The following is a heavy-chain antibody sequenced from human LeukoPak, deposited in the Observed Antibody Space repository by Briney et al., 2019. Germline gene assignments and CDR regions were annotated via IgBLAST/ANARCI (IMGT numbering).Heavy chain of an antibody. D-gene: IGHD3-10*01. CDR3: ARVGLAPYYYAAPAYYFDY. CDR1: GGSVSSGSYY. CDR2: IYYCGST. V-gene: IGHV4-61*01. Sequence: PSETLSLTCTVSGGSVSSGSYYWSWIRQPPGKGLEWIGYIYYCGSTNYNPSLKSRVTISVDTSKNQFSLKLSSVTAADTAVYYCARVGLAPYYYAAPAYYFDYWGQGTLVTVSS. J-gene: IGHJ4*02.